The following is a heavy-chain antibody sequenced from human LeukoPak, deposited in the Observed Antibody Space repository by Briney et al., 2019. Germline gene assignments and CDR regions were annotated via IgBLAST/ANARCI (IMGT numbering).Heavy chain of an antibody. D-gene: IGHD3-3*01. V-gene: IGHV3-74*01. CDR3: TSIFDHY. Sequence: GGSLRLSCEASGFTFSHYYMHWVRQGPGKGLVWVSRISNDGTTTAYADSVKGRFTISRDNAKNTVYLQMSNGRAEDTAVYYCTSIFDHYWGQGTLVTVSS. CDR2: ISNDGTTT. J-gene: IGHJ4*02. CDR1: GFTFSHYY.